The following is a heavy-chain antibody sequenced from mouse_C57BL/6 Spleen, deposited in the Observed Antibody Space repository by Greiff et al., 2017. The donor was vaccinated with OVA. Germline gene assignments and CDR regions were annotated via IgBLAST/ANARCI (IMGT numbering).Heavy chain of an antibody. Sequence: QVQLQQSGAELARPGASVKLSCKASGYTFTSYGISWVKQRTGQGLEWIGEIYPRSGNTYYNEKFKGKATLTADKSSSTAYMELRSLTSEDSAVYFCARRRDDGYWYFDVWGTGTTVTVSS. J-gene: IGHJ1*03. D-gene: IGHD2-3*01. CDR2: IYPRSGNT. CDR3: ARRRDDGYWYFDV. V-gene: IGHV1-81*01. CDR1: GYTFTSYG.